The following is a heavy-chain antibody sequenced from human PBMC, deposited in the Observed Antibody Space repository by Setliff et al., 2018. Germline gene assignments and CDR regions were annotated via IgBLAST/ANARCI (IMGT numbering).Heavy chain of an antibody. Sequence: ASVKVSCKASGYTLINYGISWVRQAPGQSPEWVGWINAGNGHTKYSQRFQDRITITSETSATTVYMELRSLRSEDTAVYYCVRVDMVLSNFDFWGQGTLVTVSS. CDR2: INAGNGHT. J-gene: IGHJ4*02. D-gene: IGHD2-8*01. CDR3: VRVDMVLSNFDF. CDR1: GYTLINYG. V-gene: IGHV1-3*01.